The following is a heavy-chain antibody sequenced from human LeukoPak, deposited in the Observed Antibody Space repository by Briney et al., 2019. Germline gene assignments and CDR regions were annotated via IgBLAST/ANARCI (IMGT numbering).Heavy chain of an antibody. D-gene: IGHD2-8*01. J-gene: IGHJ4*02. Sequence: SETLSLTCTVSGGSISSSSYYWGWIRQPPGKGLEWIGTIYYSGSTFYNPSLKSRVSISLDTSKNQLSLNLTSVTAADTAVYYCSRENGAFSPFGYWGQGTLVTVLS. CDR1: GGSISSSSYY. V-gene: IGHV4-39*07. CDR2: IYYSGST. CDR3: SRENGAFSPFGY.